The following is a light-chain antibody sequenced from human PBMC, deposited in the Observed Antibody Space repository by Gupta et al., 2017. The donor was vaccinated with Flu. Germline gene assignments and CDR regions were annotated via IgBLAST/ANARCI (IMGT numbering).Light chain of an antibody. CDR2: AIS. CDR3: QQSYTAPVT. V-gene: IGKV1-39*01. CDR1: QNIYRY. J-gene: IGKJ4*01. Sequence: DIQMTQSPSSLSASVGDRVTITCRASQNIYRYLNWYQQKPGEAPKVLIYAISSLQSGVPARFSGSGSGTDFTLTIDSLQPEDFATYYCQQSYTAPVTFGGGTKVEIK.